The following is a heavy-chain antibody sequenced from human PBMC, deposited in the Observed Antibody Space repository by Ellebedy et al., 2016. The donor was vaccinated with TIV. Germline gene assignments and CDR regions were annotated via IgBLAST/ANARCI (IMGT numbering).Heavy chain of an antibody. V-gene: IGHV3-74*01. CDR3: AREPHVSWFDP. Sequence: GGSLRLSCAASGFTFSSYAMHWVRQAPGKGLVWVSRINSDGSSTSYADSVKGRFTISRDNAKNTLYLQMNSLRAEDTAVYYCAREPHVSWFDPWGQGTLVTVSS. CDR1: GFTFSSYA. J-gene: IGHJ5*02. CDR2: INSDGSST.